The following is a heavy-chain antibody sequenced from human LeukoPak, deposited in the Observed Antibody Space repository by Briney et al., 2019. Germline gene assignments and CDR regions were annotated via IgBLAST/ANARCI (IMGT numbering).Heavy chain of an antibody. V-gene: IGHV1-18*01. Sequence: ASVKVSRKASGGTFSSYAISWVRQAPGQGLEWMGWISAYNGNTNYAQKLQGRVTMTTDTSTSTAYMELRSLRSDDTAVYYCARFRYYYDSSGYYYFDYWGQGTLVTVSS. J-gene: IGHJ4*02. CDR3: ARFRYYYDSSGYYYFDY. CDR2: ISAYNGNT. CDR1: GGTFSSYA. D-gene: IGHD3-22*01.